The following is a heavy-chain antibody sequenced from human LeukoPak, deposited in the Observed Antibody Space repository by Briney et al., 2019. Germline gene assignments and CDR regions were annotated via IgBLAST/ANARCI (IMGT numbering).Heavy chain of an antibody. CDR1: GFTFSSYG. V-gene: IGHV3-23*01. CDR3: AKVVDSSSSF. J-gene: IGHJ4*02. CDR2: IGGSGVTT. D-gene: IGHD6-13*01. Sequence: TGGSLRLSCAASGFTFSSYGMSWVRQAPGRGLGWVSTIGGSGVTTYYADSVKGRFTISRDNPKNTLYLQMSSLRAEDTAVYYCAKVVDSSSSFWGQGTLVTVSS.